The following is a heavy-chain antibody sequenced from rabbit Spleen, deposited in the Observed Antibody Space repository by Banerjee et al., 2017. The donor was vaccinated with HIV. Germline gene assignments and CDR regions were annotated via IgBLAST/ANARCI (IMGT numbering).Heavy chain of an antibody. Sequence: QQQLVESGGGLVKPGASLTLTCTASGFSFSSSNWICWVRQAPGKGLEWIACIYAGSSGSTYYANWASGRFTISKTSSTTVTLQMTRLTAADTATYFCARLYTGDDTFNLWGQGTLVTVS. CDR3: ARLYTGDDTFNL. J-gene: IGHJ4*01. V-gene: IGHV1S45*01. CDR2: IYAGSSGST. CDR1: GFSFSSSNW. D-gene: IGHD1-1*01.